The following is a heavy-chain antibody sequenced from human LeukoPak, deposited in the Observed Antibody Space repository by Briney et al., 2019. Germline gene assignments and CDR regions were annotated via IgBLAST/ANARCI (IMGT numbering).Heavy chain of an antibody. D-gene: IGHD3-3*01. CDR1: GFTFDDYA. V-gene: IGHV3-9*01. Sequence: PGGSLRLSCAASGFTFDDYAMHWVRQAPGKGLEWVSGISWNSGSIGYADSVKGRFTISRDNAKNSLYLQMNSLRAEDTALYYCAKGYYDFWSGDSGMDVWGQGTTITVSS. J-gene: IGHJ6*02. CDR2: ISWNSGSI. CDR3: AKGYYDFWSGDSGMDV.